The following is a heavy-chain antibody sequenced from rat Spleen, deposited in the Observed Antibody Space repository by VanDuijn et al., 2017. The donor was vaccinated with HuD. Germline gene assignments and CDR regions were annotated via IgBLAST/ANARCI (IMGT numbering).Heavy chain of an antibody. CDR2: INSAGTT. D-gene: IGHD1-1*01. CDR3: ARSDGVHYYLPFAD. V-gene: IGHV3-3*01. Sequence: EVQLQESGPGLVKPSQSLSLTCYVNGYSISSNYWGWIRKFPGNKLEWMGYINSAGTTNYNPSLKSRISITRDTSKNNFFLQVNSVSSEDTATYYCARSDGVHYYLPFADWGQGTLVTASS. CDR1: GYSISSNY. J-gene: IGHJ3*01.